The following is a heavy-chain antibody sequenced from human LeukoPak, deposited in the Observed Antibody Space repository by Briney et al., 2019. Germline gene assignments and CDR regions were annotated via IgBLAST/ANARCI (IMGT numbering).Heavy chain of an antibody. CDR3: ARRAGEYSHPYDY. D-gene: IGHD2-15*01. CDR1: GVTVSSNY. CDR2: IYSDGST. Sequence: GGSLRLSCAASGVTVSSNYMSWVRQAPGKGLEWVSEIYSDGSTYYAASVKGRYTISRDNSKNTLYLQMSSLRAEDTAIYYCARRAGEYSHPYDYWGQGTLVTVSS. J-gene: IGHJ4*02. V-gene: IGHV3-53*01.